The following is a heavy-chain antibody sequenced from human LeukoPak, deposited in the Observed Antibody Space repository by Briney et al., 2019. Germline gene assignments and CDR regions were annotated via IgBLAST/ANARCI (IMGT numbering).Heavy chain of an antibody. CDR2: INPNSGGT. J-gene: IGHJ4*02. V-gene: IGHV1-2*02. CDR1: GYTFTGYY. CDR3: AGDIYDYVWGSYRRNDY. Sequence: ASVKVSCKASGYTFTGYYMHWVRQAPGQGLEWMGCINPNSGGTKNAQKLQGRVTLPPDTSTRTAYMELRSLRSDDTAVYYCAGDIYDYVWGSYRRNDYWGQGTLVTVAS. D-gene: IGHD3-16*02.